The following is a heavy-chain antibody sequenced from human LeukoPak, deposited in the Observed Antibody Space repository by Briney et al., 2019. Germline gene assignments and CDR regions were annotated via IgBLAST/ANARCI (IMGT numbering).Heavy chain of an antibody. Sequence: GGSLRLSCATSTFTFSSYTMNWVRQAPGKGLEWVSAINGRGDNTYYADFVKGRFTISRDNSKSTVYLQMNSLRTEDTAVYYCAKDRVSPGFNWFDPWGQGTLVTVSS. D-gene: IGHD2/OR15-2a*01. CDR1: TFTFSSYT. V-gene: IGHV3-23*01. CDR2: INGRGDNT. CDR3: AKDRVSPGFNWFDP. J-gene: IGHJ5*02.